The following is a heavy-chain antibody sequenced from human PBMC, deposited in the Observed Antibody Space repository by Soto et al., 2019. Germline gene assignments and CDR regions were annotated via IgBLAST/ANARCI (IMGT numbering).Heavy chain of an antibody. J-gene: IGHJ6*02. CDR3: AKDGDHYDYYYGMDV. V-gene: IGHV3-23*01. D-gene: IGHD3-3*01. CDR1: GFIFGSYA. Sequence: GGSLRLSCAASGFIFGSYAMSWVRQAPGKGLEWVSTISGSGGSTYYADSVKGRFTISRDNSKNTLYLQMNSLRAEDPAVYYCAKDGDHYDYYYGMDVWGQGTTVTVSS. CDR2: ISGSGGST.